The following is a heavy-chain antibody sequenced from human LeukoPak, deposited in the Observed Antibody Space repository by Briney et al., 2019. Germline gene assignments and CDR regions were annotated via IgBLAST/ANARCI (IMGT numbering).Heavy chain of an antibody. CDR1: GFTFSSYG. J-gene: IGHJ5*02. V-gene: IGHV3-30*03. Sequence: GGSLRLSCAASGFTFSSYGMHWVRQAPGKGLEWVAVISSDGSIDYYADSVRGRFTVSRDNSKNTLYLQVNSLRVEDTAVYYCTREGMGTTFSAWFDPWGQGTLVTVPS. CDR3: TREGMGTTFSAWFDP. CDR2: ISSDGSID. D-gene: IGHD1-7*01.